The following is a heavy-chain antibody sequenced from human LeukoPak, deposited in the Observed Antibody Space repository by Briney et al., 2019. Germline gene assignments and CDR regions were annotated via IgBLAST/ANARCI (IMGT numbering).Heavy chain of an antibody. CDR2: ISGSGGRI. D-gene: IGHD1-1*01. CDR1: GFTFSSYS. J-gene: IGHJ4*02. CDR3: AKNPRLEGWIYFDS. V-gene: IGHV3-23*01. Sequence: PGGSLRLSCAASGFTFSSYSMSWVRQAPGKRLEWVSSISGSGGRIDYADSVKGRFTISRDNSKNTLSLQMNSLTAEDTAVYYCAKNPRLEGWIYFDSWGQGILVTVSS.